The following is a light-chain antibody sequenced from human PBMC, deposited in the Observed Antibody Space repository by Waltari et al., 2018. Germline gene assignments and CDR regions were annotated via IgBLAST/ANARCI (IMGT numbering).Light chain of an antibody. CDR1: SSDVGGYNF. V-gene: IGLV2-14*01. CDR3: SSHTTSSIWV. J-gene: IGLJ3*02. Sequence: QSALTQPASVSGSLGQSITISCTGTSSDVGGYNFVSWYQQDPGKAPKLMIYEVSNRPSGVSTRFSGSKSGNTASLTISGLQAEDEADYYCSSHTTSSIWVFGGGTKVTVL. CDR2: EVS.